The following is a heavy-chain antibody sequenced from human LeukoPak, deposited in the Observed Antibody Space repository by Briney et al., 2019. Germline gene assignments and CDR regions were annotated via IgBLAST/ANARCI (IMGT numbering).Heavy chain of an antibody. Sequence: GESLTISCKASGYSFTNYWISWVHQMPGKGLEWMGRIDPRDSYTKYSPSFEGHVTISVDKSISSAFLQWNGLKASDSAMYYCATGASKVTTDFANYWGQGTQVAVSS. CDR3: ATGASKVTTDFANY. V-gene: IGHV5-10-1*01. CDR1: GYSFTNYW. J-gene: IGHJ4*02. CDR2: IDPRDSYT. D-gene: IGHD4-17*01.